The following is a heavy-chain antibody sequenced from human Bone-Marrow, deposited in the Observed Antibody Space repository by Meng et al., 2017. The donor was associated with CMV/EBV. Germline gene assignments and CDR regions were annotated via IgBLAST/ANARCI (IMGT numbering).Heavy chain of an antibody. Sequence: SVKVSCKASGGTLDTYAITWVRLAPGQGLEWMGGIIPMFRTASYAQKFQGRVSITTDKSSNTAYMELRSLTFEDTAVYYCEARETRFDYWGQGTLVTVSS. D-gene: IGHD5-24*01. J-gene: IGHJ4*02. CDR1: GGTLDTYA. V-gene: IGHV1-69*05. CDR3: EARETRFDY. CDR2: IIPMFRTA.